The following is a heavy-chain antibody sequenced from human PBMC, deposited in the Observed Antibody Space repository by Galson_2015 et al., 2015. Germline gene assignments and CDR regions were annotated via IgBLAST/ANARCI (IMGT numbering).Heavy chain of an antibody. Sequence: SLRLSCAASGFTFSSYAMSWVRQAPGKGLEWVSAICGSGGSTYYADSVKGRFTISRDNSKNTLYLQMNSLRAEDTAVYYCAKANGIAVPAAIEYWGQGTLVTVSS. D-gene: IGHD6-19*01. J-gene: IGHJ4*02. CDR2: ICGSGGST. CDR3: AKANGIAVPAAIEY. CDR1: GFTFSSYA. V-gene: IGHV3-23*01.